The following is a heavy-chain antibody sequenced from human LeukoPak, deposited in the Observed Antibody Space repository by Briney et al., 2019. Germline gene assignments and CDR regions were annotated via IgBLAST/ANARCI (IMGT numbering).Heavy chain of an antibody. CDR2: IYHSGST. CDR1: GYSISSDYY. V-gene: IGHV4-38-2*01. J-gene: IGHJ4*02. CDR3: AKGTDYYRKGFHY. Sequence: WESLSLTCAVSGYSISSDYYWAWIRQPPGKGLEWIWSIYHSGSTYYNPSLKSRLIISVDTSKNQFSLKLTSVTAAATAVYYCAKGTDYYRKGFHYWGQGTLVTVS. D-gene: IGHD3-22*01.